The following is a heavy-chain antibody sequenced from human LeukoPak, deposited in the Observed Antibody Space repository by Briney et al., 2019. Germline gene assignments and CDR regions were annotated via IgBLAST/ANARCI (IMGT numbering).Heavy chain of an antibody. Sequence: PGGSLRLSCAASGFTFSSYWMHWIRHAPGKGLVWVSRIKRDGSSPAYADSVKGRFTISRDNSKNTLYLQMNSLRAEDTAVYYCARGSSWYRSYYYYMDVWGKGTTVTISS. D-gene: IGHD6-13*01. CDR2: IKRDGSSP. V-gene: IGHV3-74*01. J-gene: IGHJ6*03. CDR1: GFTFSSYW. CDR3: ARGSSWYRSYYYYMDV.